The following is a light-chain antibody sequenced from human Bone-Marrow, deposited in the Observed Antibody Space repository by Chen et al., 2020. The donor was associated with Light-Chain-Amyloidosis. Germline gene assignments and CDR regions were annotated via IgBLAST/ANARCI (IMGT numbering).Light chain of an antibody. CDR2: AVS. CDR3: SSFTSSSSYV. V-gene: IGLV2-14*01. J-gene: IGLJ1*01. Sequence: QSAMTQPASVSGSPGQPITISCTGTSGDVGTYNYVSWYQQHPGKAPKVMIYAVSNRPSGVSNRFSGSKSGNTASLTISGLQAEDEADYYCSSFTSSSSYVFGPGTKVTVL. CDR1: SGDVGTYNY.